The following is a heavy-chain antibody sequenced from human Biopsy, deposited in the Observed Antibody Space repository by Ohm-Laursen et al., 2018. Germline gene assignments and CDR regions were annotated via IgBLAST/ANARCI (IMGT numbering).Heavy chain of an antibody. CDR3: ATKLTGYFHH. CDR2: NIPILGTG. J-gene: IGHJ1*01. Sequence: ASVKVSCKAPGGTFSNYGVNWVRQAPGQGLEWLGGNIPILGTGNYAQKFQDRVTVAADTSTSTATMELRSLRSDDTAVYYCATKLTGYFHHWGQGTVVIVSS. V-gene: IGHV1-69*06. D-gene: IGHD3-9*01. CDR1: GGTFSNYG.